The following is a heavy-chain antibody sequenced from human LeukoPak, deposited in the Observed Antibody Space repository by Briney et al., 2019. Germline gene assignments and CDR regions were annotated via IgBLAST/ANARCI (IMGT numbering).Heavy chain of an antibody. J-gene: IGHJ4*02. V-gene: IGHV4-4*07. Sequence: SETLSLTCNVSGPSMSDNFWSWIRQPAGRGLEWLGRISPRGNTYYNPSLNSRVTISLDTSANQFSLKLWSVTAADKAGYYCARGGQSYGAFGSWGRGALVTVAT. CDR2: ISPRGNT. CDR1: GPSMSDNF. CDR3: ARGGQSYGAFGS. D-gene: IGHD3-16*01.